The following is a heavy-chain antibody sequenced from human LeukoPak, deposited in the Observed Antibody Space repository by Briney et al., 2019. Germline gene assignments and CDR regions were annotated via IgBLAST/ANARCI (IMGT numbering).Heavy chain of an antibody. V-gene: IGHV4-4*07. D-gene: IGHD5-18*01. J-gene: IGHJ4*02. CDR1: GGSISSYY. CDR2: IYTSGST. CDR3: ASEAMVTRYFDY. Sequence: PSETLSLTCTVSGGSISSYYWSWIRQPAGKGLEWIGRIYTSGSTNYNPSLKSRVTISVDTSKNQFSLKLSSVTAADTAVYYCASEAMVTRYFDYWGQGTLVTVSS.